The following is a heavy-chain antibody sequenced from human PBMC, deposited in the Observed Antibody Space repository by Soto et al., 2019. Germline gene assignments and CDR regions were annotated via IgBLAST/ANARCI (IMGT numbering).Heavy chain of an antibody. V-gene: IGHV3-23*01. CDR1: GFTFSSYA. D-gene: IGHD3-10*01. J-gene: IGHJ4*02. CDR3: TRDGDYHVSGTYGYFDF. Sequence: HPGGSLRLSCAASGFTFSSYAMSWVRQAPGKGLEWVSAISGSGGSTYYADSVKGRFTISRDNSKSIAYLQMNSLKTDDTAVYYCTRDGDYHVSGTYGYFDFWGQGTLVTVSS. CDR2: ISGSGGST.